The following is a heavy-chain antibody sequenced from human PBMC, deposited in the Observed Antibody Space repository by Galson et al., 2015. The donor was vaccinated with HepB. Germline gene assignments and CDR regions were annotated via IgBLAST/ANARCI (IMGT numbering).Heavy chain of an antibody. CDR3: ATLSSGWYYFDY. CDR2: FDPEDGET. CDR1: GYTLTELS. J-gene: IGHJ4*02. Sequence: SVKVSCKVSGYTLTELSMHWVRQAPGKGLEWMGGFDPEDGETIYAQKFQGRVTMTEDTSTDTAYMELSSLRSEDTAVYYCATLSSGWYYFDYWGQGTLVTVSS. D-gene: IGHD6-19*01. V-gene: IGHV1-24*01.